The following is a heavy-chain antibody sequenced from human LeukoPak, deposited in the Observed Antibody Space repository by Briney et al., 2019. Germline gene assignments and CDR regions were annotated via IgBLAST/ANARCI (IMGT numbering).Heavy chain of an antibody. CDR1: GGSISSGDYY. D-gene: IGHD3-22*01. Sequence: PSETLSLTCTVSGGSISSGDYYWSWIRQPPGKGLEWIGYIYYSGSTYYNPSLKSRVTISVDTSKNQFSLKLSSVTAADTAVYYCASMGDCYDSSGYTILDAFDIWGQGTMVTVSS. CDR3: ASMGDCYDSSGYTILDAFDI. CDR2: IYYSGST. J-gene: IGHJ3*02. V-gene: IGHV4-30-4*01.